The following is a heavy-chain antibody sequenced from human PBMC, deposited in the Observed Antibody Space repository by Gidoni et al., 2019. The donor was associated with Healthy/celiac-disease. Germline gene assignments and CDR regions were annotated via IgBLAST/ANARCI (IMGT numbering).Heavy chain of an antibody. J-gene: IGHJ5*02. D-gene: IGHD1-26*01. Sequence: QVQLVESGGGVVQPGRSLRLSCAASGFTFSSYGMHWVRQAPGKGLEWVAVIWYDGSNKYYADSVKGRFTISRDNSKNTLYLQMNSLRAEDTAVYYCARDGLVGATSNWFDPWGQGTLVTVSS. CDR3: ARDGLVGATSNWFDP. CDR2: IWYDGSNK. CDR1: GFTFSSYG. V-gene: IGHV3-33*01.